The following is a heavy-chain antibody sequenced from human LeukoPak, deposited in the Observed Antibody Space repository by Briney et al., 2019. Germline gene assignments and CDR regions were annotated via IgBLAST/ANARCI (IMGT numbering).Heavy chain of an antibody. V-gene: IGHV1-18*01. CDR2: ISAYNGNT. CDR3: ARIYVGPYYSGYDQNWFDP. J-gene: IGHJ5*02. Sequence: RASVKVSCKASGYTFTSYGISWVRQAPGQGLEWMGWISAYNGNTNYAQKLQGRVTITTDTSTSTAYMELRSLRSDDTAVYYCARIYVGPYYSGYDQNWFDPWGQGTLVTVSS. D-gene: IGHD5-12*01. CDR1: GYTFTSYG.